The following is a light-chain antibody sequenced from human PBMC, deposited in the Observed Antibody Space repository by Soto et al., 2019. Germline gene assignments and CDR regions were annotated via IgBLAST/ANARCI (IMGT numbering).Light chain of an antibody. V-gene: IGKV1-5*03. Sequence: IHMTQSPSGVSGSVGDRVAITCRASQTISSWLAWYQQKPGKAPKLLIYKASTLKSGVPSRFSGSGSGTEFTLTISSLQPDDFATYYCQQYNTFWTFGQGTKV. CDR1: QTISSW. CDR2: KAS. J-gene: IGKJ1*01. CDR3: QQYNTFWT.